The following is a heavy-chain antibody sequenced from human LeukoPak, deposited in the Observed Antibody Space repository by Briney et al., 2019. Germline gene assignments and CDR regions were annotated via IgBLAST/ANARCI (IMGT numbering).Heavy chain of an antibody. CDR3: ARGLQAYSSSWYALVNWFDP. CDR1: GGSFSGYF. V-gene: IGHV4-34*01. CDR2: INHSGST. J-gene: IGHJ5*02. Sequence: SETLSLTCAVYGGSFSGYFWSWIRQAPGKGLEWIGEINHSGSTNYNPSLKSRATISVDTSKKQFSLKLSSVTAADTAVYYCARGLQAYSSSWYALVNWFDPWGQGTLVTVSS. D-gene: IGHD6-13*01.